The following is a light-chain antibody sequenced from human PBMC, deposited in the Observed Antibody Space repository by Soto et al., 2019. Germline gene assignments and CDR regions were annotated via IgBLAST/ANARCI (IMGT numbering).Light chain of an antibody. J-gene: IGKJ4*01. CDR2: DAS. CDR1: QSVSSY. V-gene: IGKV3-11*01. Sequence: EIVLTQSPATLSLSPGERATLSCRASQSVSSYLAWYQQKPGQAPRLLIYDASNRATGTPARFSGSGSGTDFNLPISSLEPEDFEVYYCQQRSNWPPSLTFGGGTKVEIK. CDR3: QQRSNWPPSLT.